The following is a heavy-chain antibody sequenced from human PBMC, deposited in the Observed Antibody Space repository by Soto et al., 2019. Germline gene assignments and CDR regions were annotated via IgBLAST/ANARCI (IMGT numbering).Heavy chain of an antibody. J-gene: IGHJ4*02. Sequence: TSGTPLLICAVFGWAFLGFYCGMIRQPPGKGVGWMGGINHSGSTNYNPSLKSRVTISVDTSKNQFSLKLSSVSSALRLYLQMNSLRAEDTAVYYCAKDGRHWLPYYFDYWGQGTLVTVSS. CDR1: GWAFLGFY. CDR3: NSLRAEDTAVYYCAKDGRHWLPYYFDY. D-gene: IGHD3-9*01. V-gene: IGHV4-34*01. CDR2: INHSGST.